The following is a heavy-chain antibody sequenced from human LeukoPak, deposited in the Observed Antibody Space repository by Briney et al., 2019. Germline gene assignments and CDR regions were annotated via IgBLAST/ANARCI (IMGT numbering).Heavy chain of an antibody. CDR1: GFTFSSYS. J-gene: IGHJ4*02. CDR3: ATERPGSRTLDS. V-gene: IGHV3-21*06. CDR2: ISSSSSYI. D-gene: IGHD1-14*01. Sequence: PGGSLRLSCAASGFTFSSYSMNWVRQAPGKGLEWVSSISSSSSYIYYADSVKGRFTISRDDSKSIVYLQMNNLRSEDTAVYFCATERPGSRTLDSWGQGTLVTVSS.